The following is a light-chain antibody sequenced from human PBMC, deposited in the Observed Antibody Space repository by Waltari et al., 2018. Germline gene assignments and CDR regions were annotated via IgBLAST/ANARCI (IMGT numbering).Light chain of an antibody. Sequence: DIQMTQSPSTLSASVGDRVTITCRASQSIVSWVAWYQQKPGQAPKLLIDKASSLQSGVPSTFSGSGSGTDFTLTISSLQPDDFATYYCQQYFSGCTFGQGTNLEIK. CDR2: KAS. V-gene: IGKV1-5*03. J-gene: IGKJ2*02. CDR3: QQYFSGCT. CDR1: QSIVSW.